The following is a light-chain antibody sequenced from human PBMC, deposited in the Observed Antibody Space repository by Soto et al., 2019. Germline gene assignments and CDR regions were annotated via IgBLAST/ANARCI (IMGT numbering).Light chain of an antibody. CDR2: DVS. CDR3: SSYTSSSTWV. V-gene: IGLV2-14*01. Sequence: QSALTQPASVSGSPGQSITISCTGTSTDVGGYNYVSWCQQHPGKAPKLMIYDVSNRPSGVSNRFSGSKSGNTASLTISGLQAEDEADYYCSSYTSSSTWVFGGGTKLTGL. CDR1: STDVGGYNY. J-gene: IGLJ3*02.